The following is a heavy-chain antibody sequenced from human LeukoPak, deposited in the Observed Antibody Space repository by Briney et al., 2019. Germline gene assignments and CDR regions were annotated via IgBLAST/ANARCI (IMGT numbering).Heavy chain of an antibody. CDR1: GYTFTSYG. J-gene: IGHJ3*02. CDR2: ISAYNGNT. Sequence: ASVKVSCKASGYTFTSYGISWVRQAPGQGLEWMGWISAYNGNTNYAQKLQGRVTMTTDTSTSTAYMELRSLRSDDTAVYYCARDPGYCSSTSCPGIAFDIGGQGKMVTVFS. D-gene: IGHD2-2*01. CDR3: ARDPGYCSSTSCPGIAFDI. V-gene: IGHV1-18*01.